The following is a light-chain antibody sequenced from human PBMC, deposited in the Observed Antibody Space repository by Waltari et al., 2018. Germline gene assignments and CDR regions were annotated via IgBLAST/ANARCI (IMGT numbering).Light chain of an antibody. CDR2: VNSDGSH. V-gene: IGLV4-69*01. CDR3: QTWGTGIRV. CDR1: SGHSSYA. Sequence: QLVLTQSPSASASLGASVKLTCTLSSGHSSYAIAWHQQQPEKGPRYLMNVNSDGSHRKGDGIPDRFSGASSGAERYLTISSLQSEDEADYYCQTWGTGIRVFGGGTKLTVL. J-gene: IGLJ3*02.